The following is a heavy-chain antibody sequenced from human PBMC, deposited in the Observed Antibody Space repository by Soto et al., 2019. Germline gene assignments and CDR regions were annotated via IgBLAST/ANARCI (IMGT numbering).Heavy chain of an antibody. J-gene: IGHJ5*02. CDR1: GGSFSGYY. CDR2: INHSGST. Sequence: SETLSLTCAVYGGSFSGYYWSWIRQPPGKGLEWIGEINHSGSTNYNPSLKSRVTISVDTSKNQFSLKLSSVTAADTAVYYCASAPLGIVVVPAARREYWFDPWGQGTLVTVSS. D-gene: IGHD2-2*01. V-gene: IGHV4-34*01. CDR3: ASAPLGIVVVPAARREYWFDP.